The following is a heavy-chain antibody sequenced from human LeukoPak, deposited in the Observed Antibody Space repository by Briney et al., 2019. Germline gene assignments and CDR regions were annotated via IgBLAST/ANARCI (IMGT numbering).Heavy chain of an antibody. CDR1: GFTVSGNY. CDR3: AREAAGRDYYYGMDV. Sequence: PGGSLRLSCAASGFTVSGNYMSWVRQAPGKGLEWLSVIYSGAATYYADSVKGRFTISRDNSKNTLHLQMNSLRAEDTAVYYCAREAAGRDYYYGMDVWGRGTTVTVSS. V-gene: IGHV3-53*01. J-gene: IGHJ6*02. D-gene: IGHD6-13*01. CDR2: IYSGAAT.